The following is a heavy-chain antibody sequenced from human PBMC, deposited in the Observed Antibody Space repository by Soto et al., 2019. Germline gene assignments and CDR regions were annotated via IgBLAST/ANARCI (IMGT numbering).Heavy chain of an antibody. D-gene: IGHD3-3*01. CDR1: GFTFSSYG. Sequence: GGSLRLSCAASGFTFSSYGMHWVRQAPGKGLEWVAVISYDGSNKYYADSVKGRFTISRDNSKNTLYLQMNSLRAEDTAVYYCAKDYDCWSGYYRPDYFDYWGQGTLVTVSS. CDR3: AKDYDCWSGYYRPDYFDY. CDR2: ISYDGSNK. V-gene: IGHV3-30*18. J-gene: IGHJ4*02.